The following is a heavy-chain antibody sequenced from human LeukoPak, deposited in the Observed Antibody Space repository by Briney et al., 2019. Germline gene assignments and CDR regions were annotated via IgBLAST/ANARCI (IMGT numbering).Heavy chain of an antibody. CDR3: ARYAFTLLELPDYFDY. J-gene: IGHJ4*02. V-gene: IGHV3-48*03. CDR1: GFTFSSYE. D-gene: IGHD1-7*01. Sequence: PGGSLRLSCAASGFTFSSYEMNWVRQAPGKGLEWVSYISSSGSTIYYADSVKGRFTISRDNAKNSLYLQMNSLRAEDTAVYYCARYAFTLLELPDYFDYWGQGTLVTVSS. CDR2: ISSSGSTI.